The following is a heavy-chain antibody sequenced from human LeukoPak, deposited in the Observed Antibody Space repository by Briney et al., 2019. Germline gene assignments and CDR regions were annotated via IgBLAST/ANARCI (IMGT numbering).Heavy chain of an antibody. Sequence: GESLKISCKGSGYSFASYWIAWVRQLPGKGLEFMGIIYPGDSDTRYSPSFQGQVTISADKSISTAYLQWSSLKASDTAIYYCARQWGDCSSTSCYSAYWGQGTLVTVSS. J-gene: IGHJ4*02. V-gene: IGHV5-51*01. CDR2: IYPGDSDT. CDR1: GYSFASYW. D-gene: IGHD2-2*01. CDR3: ARQWGDCSSTSCYSAY.